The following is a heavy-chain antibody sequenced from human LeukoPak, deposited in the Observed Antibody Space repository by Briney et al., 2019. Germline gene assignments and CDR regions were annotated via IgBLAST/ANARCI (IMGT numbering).Heavy chain of an antibody. V-gene: IGHV1-2*02. CDR1: GYTFTGYY. CDR2: INPNSGGT. CDR3: ALYDFWSGYYTFDY. J-gene: IGHJ4*02. D-gene: IGHD3-3*01. Sequence: ASVKVSCKASGYTFTGYYMHWVRQAPGQGLEWMGWINPNSGGTNYAQKFQGRVTMTRDTSISTAYMELSRLRSDDTAAYYCALYDFWSGYYTFDYWGQGTLVTVSS.